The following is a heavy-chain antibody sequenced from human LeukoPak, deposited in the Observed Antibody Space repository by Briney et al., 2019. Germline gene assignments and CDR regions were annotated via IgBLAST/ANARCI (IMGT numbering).Heavy chain of an antibody. CDR1: GYTFTGHY. CDR2: NNPNSGGT. CDR3: ARGVLRDFDWLLPFDY. V-gene: IGHV1-2*02. D-gene: IGHD3-9*01. J-gene: IGHJ4*02. Sequence: SVKVSCKASGYTFTGHYMHWVRQAPAQGLDWMGWNNPNSGGTNYAQKLQGRVTMTRDTSISTAYMELSRLRCDDTAVYYRARGVLRDFDWLLPFDYWGEGTLVTVSS.